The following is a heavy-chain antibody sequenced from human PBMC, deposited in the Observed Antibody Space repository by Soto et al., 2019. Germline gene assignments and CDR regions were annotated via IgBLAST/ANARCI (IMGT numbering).Heavy chain of an antibody. Sequence: ASVKVSCKVSGYRFTSYGISWVRQAPGQGLEWMGWISAYNGNTNYAQKLQGRVTMTTDTSTSTAYMELRSLRSDDTAVYYCARDPGSGYDSSGYYSYYFDYWGQGTLVTVSS. CDR2: ISAYNGNT. CDR1: GYRFTSYG. CDR3: ARDPGSGYDSSGYYSYYFDY. D-gene: IGHD3-22*01. J-gene: IGHJ4*02. V-gene: IGHV1-18*01.